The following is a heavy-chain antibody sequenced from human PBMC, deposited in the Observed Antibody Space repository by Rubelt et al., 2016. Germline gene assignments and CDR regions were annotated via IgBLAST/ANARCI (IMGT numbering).Heavy chain of an antibody. CDR1: GGSFSGYY. V-gene: IGHV4-34*12. Sequence: QVQLQQWGAGLLKPSETLSLTCAVYGGSFSGYYWSWVRQPPGKGLEWIGEIIHSGSTNYNPSLKSRVTISVDTSKNQFSLKRNAGTAADTVVYYCASIPKTSEGPDTFDIWGQGTMVTVSS. D-gene: IGHD4-11*01. CDR3: ASIPKTSEGPDTFDI. J-gene: IGHJ3*02. CDR2: IIHSGST.